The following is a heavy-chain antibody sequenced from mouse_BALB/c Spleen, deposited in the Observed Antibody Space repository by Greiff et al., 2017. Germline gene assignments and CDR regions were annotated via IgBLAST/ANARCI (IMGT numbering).Heavy chain of an antibody. V-gene: IGHV5-15*02. Sequence: VKLMESGGGLVQPGGSRKLSCAASGFTFSDYGMAWVRQAPGKGPEWVAFISNLAYSIYYADTVTGRFTISRENAKNTLYLEMSSLRSEDTAMYYCARDGRYLAWFAYGGQGTLVTVSA. CDR1: GFTFSDYG. J-gene: IGHJ3*01. D-gene: IGHD2-14*01. CDR2: ISNLAYSI. CDR3: ARDGRYLAWFAY.